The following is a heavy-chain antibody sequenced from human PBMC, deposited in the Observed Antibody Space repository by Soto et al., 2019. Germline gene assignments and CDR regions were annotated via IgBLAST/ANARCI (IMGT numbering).Heavy chain of an antibody. Sequence: GASVKVSCKASGYTFTSYGISWVRRAPGQGLEWMGWISAYNGNTNYAHKLQGRVTMTTDTSTSTAYMELRSLRSDDTAVYYCAREGYGCWSGYLRHYYGMDVWGQGTTVTVSS. CDR1: GYTFTSYG. CDR2: ISAYNGNT. V-gene: IGHV1-18*04. CDR3: AREGYGCWSGYLRHYYGMDV. J-gene: IGHJ6*02. D-gene: IGHD3-3*01.